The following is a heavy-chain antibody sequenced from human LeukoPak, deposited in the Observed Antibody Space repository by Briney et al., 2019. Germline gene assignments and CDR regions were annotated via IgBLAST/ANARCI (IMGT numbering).Heavy chain of an antibody. CDR2: INHSGST. CDR1: GGSISSYY. V-gene: IGHV4-34*01. D-gene: IGHD4-17*01. CDR3: ARSWTTKGRWFDP. J-gene: IGHJ5*02. Sequence: SETLSLTCTVSGGSISSYYWSWLRQPPGKGLEWIGEINHSGSTNYNPSLKSRVTISVDTSKNQFSLKLSSVTAADTAVYYCARSWTTKGRWFDPWGQGTLVTVSS.